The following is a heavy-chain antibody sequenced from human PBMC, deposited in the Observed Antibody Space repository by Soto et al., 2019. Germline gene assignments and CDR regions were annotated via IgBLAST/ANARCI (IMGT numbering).Heavy chain of an antibody. J-gene: IGHJ4*02. CDR3: AKVPDY. CDR1: GFTFSRHA. V-gene: IGHV3-23*01. CDR2: LSDSGGSI. Sequence: GGSLRLSCTASGFTFSRHAMTWVRQAPGKGLEWVSGLSDSGGSIYYADSVKGRFTISRDNSMNTLYLQMNSLRAEDTAVYYCAKVPDYWGQGTLVTVSS.